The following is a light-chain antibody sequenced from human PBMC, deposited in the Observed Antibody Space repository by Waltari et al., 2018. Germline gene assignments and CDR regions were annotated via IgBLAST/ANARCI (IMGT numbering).Light chain of an antibody. CDR2: AAS. CDR3: QQSYSQTRT. J-gene: IGKJ1*01. CDR1: QSISSY. Sequence: DIQMTQSPSSLSASVGTRVTITCRASQSISSYLSCYQQKPGRAPKLLIYAASSLESGVPSRFSGSGSGRDFTLIISSLQPEDFATYSCQQSYSQTRTFGQGTKVEI. V-gene: IGKV1-39*01.